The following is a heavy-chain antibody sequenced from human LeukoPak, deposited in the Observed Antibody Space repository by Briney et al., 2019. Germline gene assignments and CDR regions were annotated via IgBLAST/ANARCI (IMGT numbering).Heavy chain of an antibody. CDR1: GYSFTSYW. D-gene: IGHD3-16*01. CDR2: IYPGDSDT. CDR3: ASFPPFSFVWGSYPDY. Sequence: GESLKISCKGSGYSFTSYWIGWVRQMPGKGLEWMGIIYPGDSDTRYSPSFQGQVTISADKSISTAYLQWSSLKASDTAMYYCASFPPFSFVWGSYPDYGGQETLVTVSS. V-gene: IGHV5-51*01. J-gene: IGHJ4*02.